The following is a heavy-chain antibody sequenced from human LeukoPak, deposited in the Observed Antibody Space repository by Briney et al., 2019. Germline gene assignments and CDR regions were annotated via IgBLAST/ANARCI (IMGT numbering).Heavy chain of an antibody. CDR2: IIPIFGTA. CDR3: ARREQWLAFDY. D-gene: IGHD6-19*01. V-gene: IGHV1-69*06. CDR1: GGTFSSYG. Sequence: ASVKVSCKASGGTFSSYGISWVRQAPGQGLEWMGGIIPIFGTANYAQKFQGRVTITAVKSTSTAYMELSSLRSEDTAVYYCARREQWLAFDYWGQGTLVTVSS. J-gene: IGHJ4*02.